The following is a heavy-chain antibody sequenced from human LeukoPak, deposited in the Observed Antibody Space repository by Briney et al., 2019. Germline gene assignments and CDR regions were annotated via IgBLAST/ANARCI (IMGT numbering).Heavy chain of an antibody. V-gene: IGHV1-18*04. CDR2: ISAYNGNT. D-gene: IGHD4-17*01. CDR1: GYTFTDYY. CDR3: ARGGGEANFNYGHYYYYYMDV. J-gene: IGHJ6*03. Sequence: ASVKVSCKASGYTFTDYYLHWVRQAPGQGLEWMGWISAYNGNTNYAQKLQGRVTMATDTSTSTAYMELRSLRSDDTAVYYCARGGGEANFNYGHYYYYYMDVWGKGTTVTVSS.